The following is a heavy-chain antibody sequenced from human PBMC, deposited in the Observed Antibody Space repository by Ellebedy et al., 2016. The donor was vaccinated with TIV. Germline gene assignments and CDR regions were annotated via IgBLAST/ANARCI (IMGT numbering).Heavy chain of an antibody. J-gene: IGHJ6*04. CDR3: ARAQLDFIVGAMGGLDV. CDR2: MNPNSGNT. CDR1: GYTFTSYD. D-gene: IGHD1-26*01. V-gene: IGHV1-8*01. Sequence: ASVKVSXXASGYTFTSYDINWVRQATGQGLEWMGWMNPNSGNTGYAQKFQGRVTMTRNTSISTAYMELSSLRSEDTAVYYCARAQLDFIVGAMGGLDVWGKGTTVTVSS.